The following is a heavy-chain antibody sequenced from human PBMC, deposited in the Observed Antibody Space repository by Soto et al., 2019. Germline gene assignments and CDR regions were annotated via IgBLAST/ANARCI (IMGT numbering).Heavy chain of an antibody. Sequence: SETLSLTCAVSGGSISSSNWWSWVRQPPGKGLERIGEIYHSGSTNYNPSLKSRVTISVDTSKNQFSLKLSSVTAADTAVYYCARDRRGVVVVAATGNWFDPWGQGTLVTVSS. CDR3: ARDRRGVVVVAATGNWFDP. CDR1: GGSISSSNW. V-gene: IGHV4-4*02. J-gene: IGHJ5*02. D-gene: IGHD2-15*01. CDR2: IYHSGST.